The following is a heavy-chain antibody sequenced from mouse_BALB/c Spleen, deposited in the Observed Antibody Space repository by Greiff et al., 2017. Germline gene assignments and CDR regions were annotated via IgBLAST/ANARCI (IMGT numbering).Heavy chain of an antibody. Sequence: EVKLMESGPGLVKPSQSLSLTCTVTGYSITSDYAWNWIRQFPGNKLEWMGYISYSGSTSYNPSLKSRISITRDTSKNQFFLQLNSVTTEDTATYYCARNGYGGWFAYWGQGTLVTVSA. CDR2: ISYSGST. D-gene: IGHD2-2*01. J-gene: IGHJ3*01. CDR1: GYSITSDYA. V-gene: IGHV3-2*02. CDR3: ARNGYGGWFAY.